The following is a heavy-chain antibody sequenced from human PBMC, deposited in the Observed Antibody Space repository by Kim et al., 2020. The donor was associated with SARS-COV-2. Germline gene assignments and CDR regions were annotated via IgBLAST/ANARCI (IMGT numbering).Heavy chain of an antibody. CDR2: LEPVVGGA. Sequence: ASVKVSCKVSGCSLTDYSISWVRQAPGQGLEWLGGLEPVVGGASYAQKFQGRVTMTDDESTGTAYLELSSLTSEDTAVYYCAGLQRRNFEGFFAYWGQGALVSVSS. D-gene: IGHD1-7*01. J-gene: IGHJ4*02. V-gene: IGHV1-24*01. CDR1: GCSLTDYS. CDR3: AGLQRRNFEGFFAY.